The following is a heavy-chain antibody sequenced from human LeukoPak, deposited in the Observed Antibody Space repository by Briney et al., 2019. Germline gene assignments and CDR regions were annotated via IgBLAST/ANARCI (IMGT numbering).Heavy chain of an antibody. V-gene: IGHV3-48*04. J-gene: IGHJ4*02. D-gene: IGHD3-10*01. CDR1: GFTFSSYS. CDR3: ARALYGSGSLTDY. CDR2: ISSSGSTI. Sequence: GGSLRLSCAASGFTFSSYSMNWVRQAPGKGLEWVSYISSSGSTIYYADSVKGRFTISRDNAKNSLYLQMNSLRAEDTAVYYCARALYGSGSLTDYWGQGTLVTVSS.